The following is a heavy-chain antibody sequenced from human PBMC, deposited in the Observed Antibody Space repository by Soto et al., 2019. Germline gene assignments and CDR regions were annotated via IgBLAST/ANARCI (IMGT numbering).Heavy chain of an antibody. Sequence: QVQLVESGGVVVQPGRSLRLSCADSGFTFSSYAMHCVGQATGKGLEWVAVISHDGSNQDYAESVKGRFTISRDISGDKLYLRLNTLIAEDTAIYYCARGVGGLYYFDSWGQGTLVTVSS. J-gene: IGHJ4*02. V-gene: IGHV3-30-3*01. CDR1: GFTFSSYA. CDR3: ARGVGGLYYFDS. D-gene: IGHD2-15*01. CDR2: ISHDGSNQ.